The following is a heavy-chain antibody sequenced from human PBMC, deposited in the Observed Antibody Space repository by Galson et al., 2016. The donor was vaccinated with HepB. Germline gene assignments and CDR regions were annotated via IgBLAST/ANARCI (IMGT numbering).Heavy chain of an antibody. Sequence: TLSLTCTVSGDFIDTGGYYWTWIRQHPERGLEWIGFIYHNGNKYYTPSLESRVTMSVDRSKTYFSLSLTSVTAADTAIYYCAREHSSSGFNSYYCYHGMDIWGQGTPVTVSS. CDR1: GDFIDTGGYY. V-gene: IGHV4-31*03. CDR3: AREHSSSGFNSYYCYHGMDI. CDR2: IYHNGNK. J-gene: IGHJ6*02. D-gene: IGHD5-24*01.